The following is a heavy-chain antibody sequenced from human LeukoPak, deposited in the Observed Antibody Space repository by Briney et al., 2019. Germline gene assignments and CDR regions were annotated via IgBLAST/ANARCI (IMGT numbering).Heavy chain of an antibody. CDR3: AEGAYGSGSYYTLN. CDR2: IYYSGST. D-gene: IGHD3-10*01. Sequence: KPSQTLSLTCTVSGGSISSGGYYWSWIRQPPGKGLEWIGYIYYSGSTNYNPSLKSRVTISVDTSKNQFSLKLSSVTAADTAVYYCAEGAYGSGSYYTLNWGQGTLVTVSS. CDR1: GGSISSGGYY. V-gene: IGHV4-61*08. J-gene: IGHJ4*02.